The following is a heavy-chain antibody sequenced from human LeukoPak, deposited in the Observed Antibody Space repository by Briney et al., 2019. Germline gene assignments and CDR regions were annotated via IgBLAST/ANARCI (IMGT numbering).Heavy chain of an antibody. CDR1: GVTFSIYG. CDR2: IGGSGDRT. V-gene: IGHV3-23*01. CDR3: AKDMRMASFEH. D-gene: IGHD5-24*01. Sequence: GGSLRLSCAASGVTFSIYGMNWVRQSPRKGLEWVSGIGGSGDRTHYADSVKGRFSISRDNSKNTLYLQINSLRVEDTAVYYCAKDMRMASFEHWGRGTQVTVSS. J-gene: IGHJ4*02.